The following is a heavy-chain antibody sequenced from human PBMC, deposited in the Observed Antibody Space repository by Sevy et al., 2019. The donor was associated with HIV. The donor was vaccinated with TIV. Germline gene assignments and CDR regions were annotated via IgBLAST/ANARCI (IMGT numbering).Heavy chain of an antibody. D-gene: IGHD2-15*01. CDR3: ARAKSSGGSCYAWFDY. Sequence: GGSLRLSCAASGFTFSSYWMHWVRQAPGKGLVWVSRINSDGSSTSYADSVKGRFTISRDNAKNTLYLQMNSLRAEDTAVYYCARAKSSGGSCYAWFDYWGQGTLVTVSS. CDR1: GFTFSSYW. V-gene: IGHV3-74*01. CDR2: INSDGSST. J-gene: IGHJ4*02.